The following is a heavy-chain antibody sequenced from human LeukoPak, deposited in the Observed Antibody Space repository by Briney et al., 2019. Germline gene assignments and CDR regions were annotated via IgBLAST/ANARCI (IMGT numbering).Heavy chain of an antibody. Sequence: GGSLRLSCAASGFTFSSYAMSWVRQAPGKGLEWVSAISGSGGSTYYADSVKGRFTIPRDNSKNTLYLQMNSLYYCAKEAAAAGEFDYWGQGTLVTVSS. V-gene: IGHV3-23*01. CDR3: GEFDY. CDR2: ISGSGGST. D-gene: IGHD6-13*01. CDR1: GFTFSSYA. J-gene: IGHJ4*02.